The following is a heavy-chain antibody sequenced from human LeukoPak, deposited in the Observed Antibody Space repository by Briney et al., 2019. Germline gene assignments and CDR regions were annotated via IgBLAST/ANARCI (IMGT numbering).Heavy chain of an antibody. CDR2: IKQDGSEK. Sequence: GGSLRLSCSASGFTFSAYWMSWVRQAPGKGLEWVANIKQDGSEKYYVDSVKGRFTISRDNAKNSLYLQMNSLRAEDTAVYYCARYSGNYGLDYWGQGTLVTVSS. J-gene: IGHJ4*02. V-gene: IGHV3-7*01. D-gene: IGHD4-17*01. CDR3: ARYSGNYGLDY. CDR1: GFTFSAYW.